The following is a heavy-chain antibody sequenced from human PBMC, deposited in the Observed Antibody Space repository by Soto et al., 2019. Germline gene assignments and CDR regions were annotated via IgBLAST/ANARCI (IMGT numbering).Heavy chain of an antibody. D-gene: IGHD3-10*01. CDR3: TRAAWFPYLSFY. Sequence: PGGSLRLSCAASGFTFSRFELHWVRQAPGKGLEWISYISSSGSTAYYASSVEGRFTISRDNANNSVYLQMDNLRAEDTALYYCTRAAWFPYLSFYCGQGALVTVSS. CDR2: ISSSGSTA. V-gene: IGHV3-48*03. CDR1: GFTFSRFE. J-gene: IGHJ4*02.